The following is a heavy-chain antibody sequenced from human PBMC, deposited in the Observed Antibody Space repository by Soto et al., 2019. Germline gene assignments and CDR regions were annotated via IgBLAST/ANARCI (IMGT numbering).Heavy chain of an antibody. CDR1: GYTFTSYD. CDR2: MNPNSGNT. D-gene: IGHD2-2*01. CDR3: ARALSIGYCSSTSCSKFDY. Sequence: QVQLVQSGAEVKKPGASVKVSCKASGYTFTSYDINWVRQATGQGLEWMGWMNPNSGNTGYAQKFRGRVTMTRNTSISTAYMELSSLRSEDTAVYYWARALSIGYCSSTSCSKFDYWGQGSVVTVSS. V-gene: IGHV1-8*01. J-gene: IGHJ4*02.